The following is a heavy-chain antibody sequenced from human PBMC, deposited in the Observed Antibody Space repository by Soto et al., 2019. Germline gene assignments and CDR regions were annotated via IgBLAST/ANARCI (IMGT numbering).Heavy chain of an antibody. V-gene: IGHV1-18*01. J-gene: IGHJ4*02. Sequence: ASVKVSCKASGYTFTSYGISWVRQAPGQGLEWMGWISAYNGNTNYAQKLQGRVTMTTDTSTSTAYMELRSLRSDDTAVYYCARGGLMITFGGVIDNFDYWGQGTLVTVS. D-gene: IGHD3-16*02. CDR1: GYTFTSYG. CDR3: ARGGLMITFGGVIDNFDY. CDR2: ISAYNGNT.